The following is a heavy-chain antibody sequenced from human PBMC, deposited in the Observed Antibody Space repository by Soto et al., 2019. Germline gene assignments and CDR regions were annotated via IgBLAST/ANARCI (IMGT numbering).Heavy chain of an antibody. CDR2: INDSGST. D-gene: IGHD3-16*01. V-gene: IGHV4-34*01. Sequence: SETLSLTCAVSGGSFRGYFWSWIRQSPDKGLEWIGEINDSGSTYYNPTFKSRLTISVDTSKSQISLTLTSVTAAGSAVYYCQGGDFWGQGTRVTVSS. CDR3: QGGDF. J-gene: IGHJ4*02. CDR1: GGSFRGYF.